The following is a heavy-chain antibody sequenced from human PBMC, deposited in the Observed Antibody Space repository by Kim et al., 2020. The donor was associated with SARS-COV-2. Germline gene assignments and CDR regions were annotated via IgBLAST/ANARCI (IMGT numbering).Heavy chain of an antibody. CDR1: GFTFSSYS. CDR3: ARDPGCGGDCYSGQDY. Sequence: GGSLRLSCAASGFTFSSYSMNWVRQAPGKGLEWVSSISSSSSYIYYADSVKGRFTISRDNAKNSLYLQMNSLRAEDTAVYYCARDPGCGGDCYSGQDYWGQGTLVTVSS. V-gene: IGHV3-21*01. J-gene: IGHJ4*02. D-gene: IGHD2-21*02. CDR2: ISSSSSYI.